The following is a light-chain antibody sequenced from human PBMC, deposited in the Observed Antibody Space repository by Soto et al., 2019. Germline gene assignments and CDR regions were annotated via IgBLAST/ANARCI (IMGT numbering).Light chain of an antibody. Sequence: QSVLTQPPSVSGSPGHAVAISCPGTSSDVGSYNRVAWYQQSPGTAPKLMIYEVSNRPSGVPDRFSGSKSGNTASLTISGLQAEDEADYYCSSFTSSSTYVFGTGTKLTVL. CDR2: EVS. CDR1: SSDVGSYNR. J-gene: IGLJ1*01. CDR3: SSFTSSSTYV. V-gene: IGLV2-18*02.